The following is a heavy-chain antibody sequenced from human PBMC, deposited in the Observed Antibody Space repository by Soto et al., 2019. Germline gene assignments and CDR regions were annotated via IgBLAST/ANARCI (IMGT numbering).Heavy chain of an antibody. Sequence: SETLSLTCTVSGGSISSGDYYWSWIRQPPGKGLEWIGYIYYSGTTYYNPSLKSRVTISVDTSKNQFSLKLSSVTAADSADYYCARDRGVVPAAEGWFYLWGEGTQVTVYS. CDR1: GGSISSGDYY. J-gene: IGHJ5*02. CDR3: ARDRGVVPAAEGWFYL. V-gene: IGHV4-30-4*01. D-gene: IGHD2-2*01. CDR2: IYYSGTT.